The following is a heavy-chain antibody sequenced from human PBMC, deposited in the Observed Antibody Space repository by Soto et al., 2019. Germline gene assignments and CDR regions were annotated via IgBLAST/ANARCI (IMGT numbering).Heavy chain of an antibody. CDR2: VFSGGTT. Sequence: SETLSLTCTFSGGSVSNYYWTWIRQPPGKGLEWIGYVFSGGTTNYSPSLKSRVTISVDTSKNQFSLRLSSVAAADTAMYFCARQTEGLPEQHYKDVWGKGTTVTVSS. J-gene: IGHJ6*03. V-gene: IGHV4-59*08. CDR3: ARQTEGLPEQHYKDV. D-gene: IGHD2-21*02. CDR1: GGSVSNYY.